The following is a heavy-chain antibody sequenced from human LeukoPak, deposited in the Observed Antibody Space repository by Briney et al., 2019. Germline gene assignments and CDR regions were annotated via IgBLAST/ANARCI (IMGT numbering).Heavy chain of an antibody. J-gene: IGHJ4*02. D-gene: IGHD4-17*01. V-gene: IGHV1-8*01. CDR3: ARQYYGDYGGDFDC. CDR1: GYTFTSYD. Sequence: ASVKVSCKASGYTFTSYDINWVRQATGQGLEWMGWMNPNSGNTGYAQKFQGRVTMTRNTSISTAYMELSSLTSEDTAVYYCARQYYGDYGGDFDCWGQGTLVTISS. CDR2: MNPNSGNT.